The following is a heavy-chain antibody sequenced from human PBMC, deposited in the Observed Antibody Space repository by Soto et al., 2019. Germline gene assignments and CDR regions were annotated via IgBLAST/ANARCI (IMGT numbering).Heavy chain of an antibody. V-gene: IGHV3-30*18. D-gene: IGHD3-3*01. CDR1: GFTFSSYG. CDR2: ISYDGSNK. CDR3: AKVLRFLEWLYDY. J-gene: IGHJ4*02. Sequence: QVQLVESGGGVVQPGSSLRLSCAAPGFTFSSYGIHWVRRAPGKGLEWVAVISYDGSNKYYADSVKGRFTISRDNSKNTLYLQMNSLRAEDTAVYYCAKVLRFLEWLYDYWGQGTLVTVSS.